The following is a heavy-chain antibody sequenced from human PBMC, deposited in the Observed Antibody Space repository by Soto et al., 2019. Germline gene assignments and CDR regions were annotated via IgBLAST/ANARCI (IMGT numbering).Heavy chain of an antibody. V-gene: IGHV3-49*03. CDR3: TRELGPDIVVVPAAILNQYYYYYYMDV. CDR2: IRSKAYGGTT. J-gene: IGHJ6*03. CDR1: GFTFGDYA. D-gene: IGHD2-2*02. Sequence: GGSLRLSCTASGFTFGDYAMSWFRQAPGKGLEWVGFIRSKAYGGTTEYAASVKGRFTISRDDSKSIAYLQMNSLKTEDTAVYYCTRELGPDIVVVPAAILNQYYYYYYMDVWGKGTTVTVSS.